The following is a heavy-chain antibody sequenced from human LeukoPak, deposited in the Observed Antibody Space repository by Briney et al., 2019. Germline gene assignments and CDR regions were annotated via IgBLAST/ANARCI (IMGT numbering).Heavy chain of an antibody. J-gene: IGHJ4*02. D-gene: IGHD2-2*01. CDR3: ARGPGRTSTSCPYYFDY. Sequence: GASVKVSCKASGYTFISYDINWVRQATGQGLEWMGWMNPNSGNTGYAQKFQGRVTTTTNTSISTAYMELSSLRSDGTAVYYCARGPGRTSTSCPYYFDYWGQGTLVTVSS. CDR2: MNPNSGNT. CDR1: GYTFISYD. V-gene: IGHV1-8*03.